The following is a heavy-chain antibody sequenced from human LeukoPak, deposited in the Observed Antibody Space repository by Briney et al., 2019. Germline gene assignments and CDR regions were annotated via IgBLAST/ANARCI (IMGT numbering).Heavy chain of an antibody. D-gene: IGHD6-6*01. Sequence: PSEALSLTCTVSGGSISSGSYYWGWIRQPPGKGLEWIGSIYYSGSTYYNPSLKSRVTISVDTSKNQFSLKLSSVTAADTAVYYCARQRIAARPGGAFDIWGQGTMATVSS. CDR2: IYYSGST. CDR1: GGSISSGSYY. CDR3: ARQRIAARPGGAFDI. V-gene: IGHV4-39*01. J-gene: IGHJ3*02.